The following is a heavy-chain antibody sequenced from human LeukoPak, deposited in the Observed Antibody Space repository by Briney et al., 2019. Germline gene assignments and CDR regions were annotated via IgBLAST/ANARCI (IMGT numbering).Heavy chain of an antibody. Sequence: GGSLRLSCAASGFTFSSYWMNWARQAPRKGLEWVASINHNGNVNYYVDSVKGRFTISRDNAKNSLYLQMSNLRAEDTAVYFCARGGGLDVWGQGATVTVSS. J-gene: IGHJ6*02. CDR3: ARGGGLDV. CDR1: GFTFSSYW. V-gene: IGHV3-7*03. CDR2: INHNGNVN. D-gene: IGHD3-16*01.